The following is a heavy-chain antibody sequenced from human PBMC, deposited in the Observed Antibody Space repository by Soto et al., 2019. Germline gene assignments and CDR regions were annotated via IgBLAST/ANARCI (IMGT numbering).Heavy chain of an antibody. CDR3: ARADYEILTGSYAMDV. D-gene: IGHD3-9*01. CDR1: DDFISSYY. CDR2: VSTSGAT. Sequence: SETLSLTCPVSDDFISSYYWNWIRQPAGKGLELIGRVSTSGATNYNPSLESRVTISVDTSKKQFSLKLTSVTAADTAVYFCARADYEILTGSYAMDVWGQGTTVTVSS. V-gene: IGHV4-4*07. J-gene: IGHJ6*02.